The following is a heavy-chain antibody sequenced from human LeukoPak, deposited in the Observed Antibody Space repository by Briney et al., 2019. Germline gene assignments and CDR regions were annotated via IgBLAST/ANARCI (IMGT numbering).Heavy chain of an antibody. CDR1: GFTFRSYA. CDR2: ISSSGGTI. V-gene: IGHV3-48*03. D-gene: IGHD3-22*01. J-gene: IGHJ2*01. Sequence: GGSLRLSCAASGFTFRSYAINWVRQAPGKGLEWVSFISSSGGTIYYADSVKGRFTISRDNAENSLYLQMNSLRAEDTAVYYCARAAYYYDSSAYPYCYFDLWGRGTLVTVSS. CDR3: ARAAYYYDSSAYPYCYFDL.